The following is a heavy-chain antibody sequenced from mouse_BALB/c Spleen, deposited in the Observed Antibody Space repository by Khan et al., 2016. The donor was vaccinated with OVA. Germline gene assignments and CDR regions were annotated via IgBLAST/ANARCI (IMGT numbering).Heavy chain of an antibody. CDR1: GYTFSDYW. J-gene: IGHJ2*01. V-gene: IGHV1-9*01. CDR2: ILPGSGSR. D-gene: IGHD1-1*01. CDR3: ARVNYGSRDYFDY. Sequence: VQLQQSGAELMKPGASVKISCKATGYTFSDYWLEWVKQRPGHGLEWIGEILPGSGSRNYNEKFKGKATLTADISSKTTYLQLSSLTSEDSAVYYYARVNYGSRDYFDYWGQGTTLTVSS.